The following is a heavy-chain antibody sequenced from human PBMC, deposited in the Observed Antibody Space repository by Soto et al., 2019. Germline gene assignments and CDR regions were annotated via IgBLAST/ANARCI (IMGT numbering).Heavy chain of an antibody. D-gene: IGHD1-1*01. CDR2: ISGYNGDT. CDR1: GYTFTRYG. V-gene: IGHV1-18*01. J-gene: IGHJ6*02. CDR3: AKNGQLTYYYYGMDV. Sequence: QGQLVQSGAEVKKPGASVKVSCKASGYTFTRYGISWVRQAPGQGLEWMGWISGYNGDTNYAQKLQGRVTMTIDTSTSTAYMERRSLTSADTAVYYCAKNGQLTYYYYGMDVWGQGTTVTVSS.